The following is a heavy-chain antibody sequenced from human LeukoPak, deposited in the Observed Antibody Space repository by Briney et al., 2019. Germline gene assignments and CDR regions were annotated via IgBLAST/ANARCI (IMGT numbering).Heavy chain of an antibody. CDR3: ASGGGYYDSSDWFDP. Sequence: GGSLRLSCAASGFTVSSNYVSWVRQAPGKGLEWVSVIYSGGSTYYADSVKGRLTISRDNSKNTLYLQMNSLRAEDTAVYYCASGGGYYDSSDWFDPWGQGTLVTVSS. CDR1: GFTVSSNY. J-gene: IGHJ5*02. CDR2: IYSGGST. D-gene: IGHD3-22*01. V-gene: IGHV3-66*02.